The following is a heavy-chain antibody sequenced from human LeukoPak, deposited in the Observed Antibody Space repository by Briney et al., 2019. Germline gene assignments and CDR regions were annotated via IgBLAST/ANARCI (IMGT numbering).Heavy chain of an antibody. V-gene: IGHV3-23*01. CDR1: GFTFSSYA. CDR2: ISGSGGSI. Sequence: GGSLRLSCAVSGFTFSSYAMSWVRQAPGKGLEWVSAISGSGGSIYYAGSVKGRFTISRDNSKNTLYLQMNSLRAEDTAVYYCARRLGYCSSTSCYVAPFDYWGQGTLVTVSS. CDR3: ARRLGYCSSTSCYVAPFDY. J-gene: IGHJ4*02. D-gene: IGHD2-2*01.